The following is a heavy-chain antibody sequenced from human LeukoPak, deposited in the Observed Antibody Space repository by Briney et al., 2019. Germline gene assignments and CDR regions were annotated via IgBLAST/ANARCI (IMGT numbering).Heavy chain of an antibody. CDR3: AKVLSPAIVGATTGRDAFDI. Sequence: GRSLRLSCAASGFTFSSYGMHWVRQAPGKGLEWVAVISYDGSNKYYADSVKGRFTISRDNSKNTLYLQMNSLRAEDTAVYYCAKVLSPAIVGATTGRDAFDIWGQGTMVTVSS. CDR2: ISYDGSNK. CDR1: GFTFSSYG. V-gene: IGHV3-30*18. D-gene: IGHD1-26*01. J-gene: IGHJ3*02.